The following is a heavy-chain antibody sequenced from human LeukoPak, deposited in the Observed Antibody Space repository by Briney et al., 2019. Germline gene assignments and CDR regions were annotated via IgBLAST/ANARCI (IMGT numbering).Heavy chain of an antibody. CDR1: GFTFDTDA. CDR3: AKPFHDSSGYYTPFDY. J-gene: IGHJ4*02. Sequence: GGSLRLSCAASGFTFDTDALHWVRQAPGKGLEWVAVISYDGSYNNYVASVKGRFTISRDNSKNTLYLQMNSLRAEDTAVYYCAKPFHDSSGYYTPFDYWGQGTLVTVSS. CDR2: ISYDGSYN. D-gene: IGHD3-22*01. V-gene: IGHV3-30*18.